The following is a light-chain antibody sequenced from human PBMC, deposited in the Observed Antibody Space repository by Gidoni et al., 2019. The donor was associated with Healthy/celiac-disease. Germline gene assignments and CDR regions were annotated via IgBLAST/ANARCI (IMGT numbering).Light chain of an antibody. CDR2: AAS. CDR3: QQSYSTPPIT. J-gene: IGKJ5*01. CDR1: QSISSY. Sequence: EILLTQSPASLSASVGDRVTITCRASQSISSYLTWYQQKPGKAPKLLIYAASSLQSGVPPRFSGSGSGTDFTLTISSLQPEDFATYYCQQSYSTPPITFXQXTRLEIK. V-gene: IGKV1-39*01.